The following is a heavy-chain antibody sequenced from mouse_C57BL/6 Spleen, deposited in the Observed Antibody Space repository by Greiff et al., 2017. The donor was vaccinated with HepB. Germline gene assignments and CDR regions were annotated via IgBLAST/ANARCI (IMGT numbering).Heavy chain of an antibody. CDR3: ARDDYYGSAMDY. V-gene: IGHV1-64*01. J-gene: IGHJ4*01. Sequence: VQLQQSGAELVKPGASVKLSCKASGYTFTSYWMHWVKQRPGQGLEWIGMIHPNSGSTNYNEKFKSKATLTVDKSSSTAYMQLSSRTSEDSAVYYCARDDYYGSAMDYWGQGTSVTVSS. D-gene: IGHD1-1*01. CDR1: GYTFTSYW. CDR2: IHPNSGST.